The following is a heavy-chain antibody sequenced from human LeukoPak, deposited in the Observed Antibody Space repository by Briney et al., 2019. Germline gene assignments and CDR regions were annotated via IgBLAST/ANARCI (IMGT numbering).Heavy chain of an antibody. D-gene: IGHD6-13*01. CDR3: ARHTDKSGYSSSWYGSAFDI. V-gene: IGHV3-53*04. CDR1: GFTVSSNY. CDR2: IYSGGST. Sequence: PGGSLRLSCAASGFTVSSNYMSWVRQAPGKGLEWVSVIYSGGSTYYADSVKGRFTISRHNSKNTLYLQMNSLRAEDTAVYYCARHTDKSGYSSSWYGSAFDIWGQGTMVTAPS. J-gene: IGHJ3*02.